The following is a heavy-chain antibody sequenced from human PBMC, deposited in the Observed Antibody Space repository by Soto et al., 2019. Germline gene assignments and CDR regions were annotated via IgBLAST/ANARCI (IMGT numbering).Heavy chain of an antibody. Sequence: QVQLVQSGAEVKKPGASVKVSCKASGYTFTSYYMHWVRQAPGQGLEWMGIINPSGGSTSYAQKFQGGVTMTRDTSTSTVYMELSSLRSEDTAVYYCARALEQYYYDSSGYLSYWGQGTLVTVSS. CDR1: GYTFTSYY. CDR3: ARALEQYYYDSSGYLSY. CDR2: INPSGGST. J-gene: IGHJ4*02. D-gene: IGHD3-22*01. V-gene: IGHV1-46*01.